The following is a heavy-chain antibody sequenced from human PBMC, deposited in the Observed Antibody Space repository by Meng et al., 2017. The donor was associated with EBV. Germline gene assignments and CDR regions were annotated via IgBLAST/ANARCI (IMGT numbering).Heavy chain of an antibody. Sequence: AGGKKPGSLWEGLCRTLSGPLRRDAGDWVGSARGQGFEGMGGSIHMDGAQHNAQKFQDRVTITADEYTSTHSMELNNLRFEDTAMYYCASESGRGFTPDYWGQGTLVTVSS. V-gene: IGHV1-69*01. D-gene: IGHD3-10*01. CDR1: SGPLRRDA. J-gene: IGHJ4*02. CDR2: SIHMDGAQ. CDR3: ASESGRGFTPDY.